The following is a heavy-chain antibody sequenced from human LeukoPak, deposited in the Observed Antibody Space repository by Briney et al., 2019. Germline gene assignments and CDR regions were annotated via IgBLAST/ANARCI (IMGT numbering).Heavy chain of an antibody. CDR2: IIPIFGTA. CDR1: GGTFSSYA. J-gene: IGHJ4*02. V-gene: IGHV1-69*13. D-gene: IGHD1-14*01. CDR3: ARLDSFRLPGNY. Sequence: SVKVSCKASGGTFSSYAISWVRQAPGQGLEWMGGIIPIFGTADYAQKFQGRVTITADESTSTAYMELSSLRSEDTAVYYCARLDSFRLPGNYWGQGTLVTVSS.